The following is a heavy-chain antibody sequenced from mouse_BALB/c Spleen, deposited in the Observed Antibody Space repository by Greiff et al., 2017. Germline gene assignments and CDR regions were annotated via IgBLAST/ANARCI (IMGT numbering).Heavy chain of an antibody. CDR2: INPYNGDT. Sequence: EVKLQESGPELVKPGASVKISCKASGYSFTGYFMNWVKQSHGKSLEWIGRINPYNGDTFYNQKFKGKATLTVDKSSSTAHMELLSLTSEDSAVYYCGRSDYYGSRGFAYWGQGTLVTVSA. CDR1: GYSFTGYF. D-gene: IGHD1-1*01. V-gene: IGHV1-37*01. CDR3: GRSDYYGSRGFAY. J-gene: IGHJ3*01.